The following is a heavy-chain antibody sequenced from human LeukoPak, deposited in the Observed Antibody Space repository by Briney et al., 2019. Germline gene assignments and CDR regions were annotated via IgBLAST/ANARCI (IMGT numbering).Heavy chain of an antibody. Sequence: SETLSLTCAASGYSISSGYYWGWIRQPPGKGLEWIGSIYHSGSTYYNPSLKSRVTISVDTSKNQFSLKLSSVTAADTAVYYCARGPYGDCAGDWGQGTLVTVSS. V-gene: IGHV4-38-2*01. CDR1: GYSISSGYY. D-gene: IGHD4-17*01. CDR3: ARGPYGDCAGD. CDR2: IYHSGST. J-gene: IGHJ4*02.